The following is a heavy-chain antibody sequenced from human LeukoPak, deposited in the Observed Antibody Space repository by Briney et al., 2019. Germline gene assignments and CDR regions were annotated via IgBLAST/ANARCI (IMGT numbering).Heavy chain of an antibody. CDR1: GFTFSDYY. V-gene: IGHV3-11*06. CDR2: ISSSSSYT. CDR3: HCSSTSCRGH. J-gene: IGHJ4*02. Sequence: GGSLRLSCAASGFTFSDYYMSWIRQAPGKGLEWVSYISSSSSYTNYADSVKGRFTISRDNAKNSLYLQMNSLRAEDTAVYYCHCSSTSCRGHWGQGTLVTVSS. D-gene: IGHD2-2*01.